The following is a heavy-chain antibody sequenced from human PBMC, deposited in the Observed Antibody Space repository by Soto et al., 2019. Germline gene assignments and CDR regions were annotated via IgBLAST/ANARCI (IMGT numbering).Heavy chain of an antibody. CDR2: ISAYNGNT. D-gene: IGHD3-10*01. V-gene: IGHV1-18*01. CDR3: ARVLMVRGVISSSFDY. J-gene: IGHJ4*02. CDR1: GYTFTSYG. Sequence: ASVKVSCRASGYTFTSYGISWVRQAPGQGLEWMGWISAYNGNTNYAQKLQGRVTMTTDTSTSTAYMELRSLRSDDTAVYYCARVLMVRGVISSSFDYWGQGTLVTVSS.